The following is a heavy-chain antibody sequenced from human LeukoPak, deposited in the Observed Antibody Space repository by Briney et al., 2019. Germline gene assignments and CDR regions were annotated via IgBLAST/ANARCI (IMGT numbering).Heavy chain of an antibody. J-gene: IGHJ3*02. Sequence: SETLSLTCTVSGGSINRDFWTWIRQPPGQGLEWIESMKSRGRSDFNPSLRSRVTLSVDTSKNQISLKLTSVTAADTAVYFCARGMYDSAGYSSPFDIWGQGTVVTVSS. CDR1: GGSINRDF. V-gene: IGHV4-59*01. CDR3: ARGMYDSAGYSSPFDI. D-gene: IGHD3-22*01. CDR2: MKSRGRS.